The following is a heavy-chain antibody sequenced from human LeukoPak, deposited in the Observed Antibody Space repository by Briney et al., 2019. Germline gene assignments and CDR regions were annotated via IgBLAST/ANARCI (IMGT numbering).Heavy chain of an antibody. CDR1: GGSISSSSYY. D-gene: IGHD3-3*01. CDR2: IYYSGST. CDR3: ARGPSARFFGVAKGAFDI. J-gene: IGHJ3*02. Sequence: PSETLSLTSTVSGGSISSSSYYWGWIRQPPGKGLEWIGSIYYSGSTYYNPSLKSRVTISVDTSKNQFSLKLSSVTAADTAVYYCARGPSARFFGVAKGAFDIWGQGTMVTVSS. V-gene: IGHV4-39*01.